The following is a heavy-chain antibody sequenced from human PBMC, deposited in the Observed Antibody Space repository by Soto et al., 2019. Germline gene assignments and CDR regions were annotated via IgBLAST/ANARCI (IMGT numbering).Heavy chain of an antibody. D-gene: IGHD5-18*01. CDR3: ATDPGYSRSSANWFDP. CDR1: GGSMRSYY. J-gene: IGHJ5*02. V-gene: IGHV4-59*01. Sequence: SETLSLTCTVSGGSMRSYYWTWIRQPPGKGLEWIGYIYYAGRSNYNPSLKSRRSISVDTSKNQFSPRLGSVTAADTAVPSCATDPGYSRSSANWFDPWGQVTLVTVSS. CDR2: IYYAGRS.